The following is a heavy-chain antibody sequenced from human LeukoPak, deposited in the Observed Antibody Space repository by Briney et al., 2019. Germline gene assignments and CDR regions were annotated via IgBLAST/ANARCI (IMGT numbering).Heavy chain of an antibody. Sequence: GGSLRLSCAASGFTFSSYWMSWVRQAPGKGLEWVANIKQDGSEKYYVDSVKGRFTISRDNAKNSLYLQMNSLRAEDTAVYYCARGLSYYDFWSGYPFDYWGQGTLVTVSS. CDR2: IKQDGSEK. CDR3: ARGLSYYDFWSGYPFDY. V-gene: IGHV3-7*01. D-gene: IGHD3-3*01. CDR1: GFTFSSYW. J-gene: IGHJ4*02.